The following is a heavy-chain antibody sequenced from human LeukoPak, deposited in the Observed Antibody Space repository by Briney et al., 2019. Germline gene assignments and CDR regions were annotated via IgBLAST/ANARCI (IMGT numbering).Heavy chain of an antibody. Sequence: SETLSLTCTVSGGSISCYYWSWIRQPAGKGLEWIGRIYTSGSTNYNPSLKSRVTISVDKSKNQFSLKLSSVTAADTAVYYCARSSSSGYYYYFDYWGKGTLVTVSS. D-gene: IGHD3-22*01. CDR2: IYTSGST. V-gene: IGHV4-4*07. CDR1: GGSISCYY. J-gene: IGHJ4*02. CDR3: ARSSSSGYYYYFDY.